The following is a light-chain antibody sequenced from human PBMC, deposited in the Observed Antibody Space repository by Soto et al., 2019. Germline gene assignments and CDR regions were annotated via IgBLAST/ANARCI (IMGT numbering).Light chain of an antibody. CDR2: GAS. V-gene: IGKV3-15*01. J-gene: IGKJ1*01. Sequence: EIVMTQSPATLSVSPGERATLSCRASQSVSRNLAWYQQKRGQAPRLLIHGASTRATGIPARFSGSGSGTEFALTISSLQSEDFAVYYCQQYNNWPPWTFGQGTKVDIK. CDR1: QSVSRN. CDR3: QQYNNWPPWT.